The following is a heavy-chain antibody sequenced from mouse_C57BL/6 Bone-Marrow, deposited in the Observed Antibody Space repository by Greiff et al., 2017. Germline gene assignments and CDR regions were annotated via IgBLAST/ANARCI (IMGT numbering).Heavy chain of an antibody. J-gene: IGHJ2*01. CDR2: INPNNGGT. Sequence: EVQLQQSGPELVKPGASVKISCKASGYTFTDYYMNWVKQSHGTSLEWIGDINPNNGGTSYNQKFKGKATLTVEKSSSTAYMELLSLPSEDSAVYYCARGPPYGTYYFDYWGQGTTLTVSS. CDR1: GYTFTDYY. CDR3: ARGPPYGTYYFDY. V-gene: IGHV1-26*01. D-gene: IGHD4-1*01.